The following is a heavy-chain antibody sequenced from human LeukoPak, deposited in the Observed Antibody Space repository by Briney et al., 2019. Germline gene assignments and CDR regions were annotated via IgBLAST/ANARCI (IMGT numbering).Heavy chain of an antibody. CDR2: ISAYNGNT. D-gene: IGHD2-2*02. V-gene: IGHV1-18*01. CDR1: VYTFTSYG. CDR3: ARDQIMDQLLYGDYYYGMDV. J-gene: IGHJ6*02. Sequence: ASVKVSCKASVYTFTSYGISWVRQAPGQGLEWRGWISAYNGNTNYAQKLQGRVTMTTDTSTSTAYMELRSLRSDDTAVYYCARDQIMDQLLYGDYYYGMDVWGQGTTVTVSS.